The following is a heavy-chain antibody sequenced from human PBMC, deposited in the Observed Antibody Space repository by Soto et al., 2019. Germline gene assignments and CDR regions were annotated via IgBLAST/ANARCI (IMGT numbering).Heavy chain of an antibody. J-gene: IGHJ4*02. Sequence: QVQLVESGGGVVQPGRSLRLSCAASGFTFSSYAMHWVRQAPGKGLEWVAVISYDGSNKYYADSVKGRFTISRDNSKNTLYLQMNIMRAEDTAVYYCARYVLDIVGFVYWGQGTLVTVSS. CDR3: ARYVLDIVGFVY. CDR1: GFTFSSYA. CDR2: ISYDGSNK. V-gene: IGHV3-30-3*01. D-gene: IGHD5-12*01.